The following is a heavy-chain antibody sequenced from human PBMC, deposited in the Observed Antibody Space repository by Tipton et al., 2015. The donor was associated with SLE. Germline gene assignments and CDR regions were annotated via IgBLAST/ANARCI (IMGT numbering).Heavy chain of an antibody. V-gene: IGHV4-34*01. J-gene: IGHJ5*02. CDR2: INHSGST. Sequence: TLSLTCAVYGGSFSSYYWSWIRQPPGKGLEWIGEINHSGSTNYNPSLKSRITISVDTSNNQFSLSLSFVTAADTGVYFCARNCSNAPRPRASNWFDPWGQGTVVTVSS. CDR1: GGSFSSYY. D-gene: IGHD6-6*01. CDR3: ARNCSNAPRPRASNWFDP.